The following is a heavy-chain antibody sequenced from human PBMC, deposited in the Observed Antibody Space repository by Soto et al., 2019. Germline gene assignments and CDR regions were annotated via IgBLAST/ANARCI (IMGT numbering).Heavy chain of an antibody. J-gene: IGHJ2*01. CDR1: GGSFSGYY. CDR2: INHSGST. V-gene: IGHV4-34*01. Sequence: PSETCLTCPLYGGSFSGYYWMWIRQPPGKGLEWIGEINHSGSTNYNPSLKSRVTISVDTSKNQFSLKLSSVTAADTAVYYCARGRSVVVVAATPSPRYFDLWGRGTLVTVSS. CDR3: ARGRSVVVVAATPSPRYFDL. D-gene: IGHD2-15*01.